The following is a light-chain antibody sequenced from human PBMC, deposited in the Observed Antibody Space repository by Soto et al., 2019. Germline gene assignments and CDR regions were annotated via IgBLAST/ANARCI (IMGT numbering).Light chain of an antibody. CDR1: SGSVSISYY. J-gene: IGLJ3*02. Sequence: QTVVTQEPSSSVSPGGTVTLTCGLSSGSVSISYYPSWYQQTPGQAPRTLIYSTNTRSSGVPDRFSGSILGNKAALTITGAQADDESDYYCVLFTGSGWVFGGGTKLTVL. CDR2: STN. CDR3: VLFTGSGWV. V-gene: IGLV8-61*01.